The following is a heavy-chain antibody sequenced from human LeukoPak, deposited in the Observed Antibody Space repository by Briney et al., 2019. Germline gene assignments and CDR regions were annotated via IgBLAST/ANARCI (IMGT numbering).Heavy chain of an antibody. V-gene: IGHV1-46*03. CDR1: RYTSTGYY. CDR2: INPSGGST. Sequence: ASVKVSCKASRYTSTGYYMHWVRQAPGQWLEWMGIINPSGGSTSYAQKFQGRVTMTRDTSTSTVYMELSSLRSEDTAVYYCAVCIAASWTHHYWGQGTLVTVSS. CDR3: AVCIAASWTHHY. J-gene: IGHJ4*02. D-gene: IGHD6-13*01.